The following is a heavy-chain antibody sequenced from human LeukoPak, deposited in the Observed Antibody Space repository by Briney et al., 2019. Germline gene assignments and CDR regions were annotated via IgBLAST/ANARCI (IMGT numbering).Heavy chain of an antibody. D-gene: IGHD3-10*01. Sequence: SQTLSLTCTVSGGSISSGGYYWSWIRQPPGKGLEWIGFIYDSGSTYYNPSLKSRVTISVDTSKNQFSLKLSSVTAADTAVYYCAGYGSGSNDYYYYGMDVWGQGTTVTVSS. CDR2: IYDSGST. J-gene: IGHJ6*02. CDR3: AGYGSGSNDYYYYGMDV. V-gene: IGHV4-30-2*05. CDR1: GGSISSGGYY.